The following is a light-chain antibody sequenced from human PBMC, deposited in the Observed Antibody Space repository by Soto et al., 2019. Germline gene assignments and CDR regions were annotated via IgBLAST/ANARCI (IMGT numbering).Light chain of an antibody. CDR2: DAS. Sequence: DIQMTQSPSTLSASVGDRVTITCRASQSISSWLAWYQQKPGKAPKLLIYDASSLESGVPSRFSGSGSGTEFPLTISILQPDVFATYCWQHYNCYSPPYTFGQGTKLEIK. J-gene: IGKJ2*01. V-gene: IGKV1-5*01. CDR1: QSISSW. CDR3: QHYNCYSPPYT.